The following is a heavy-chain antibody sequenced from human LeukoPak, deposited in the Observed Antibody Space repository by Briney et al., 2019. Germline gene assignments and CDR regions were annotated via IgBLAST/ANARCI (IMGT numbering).Heavy chain of an antibody. Sequence: ASVKVSCKASGYTFTSYAINWVRQAPGQNLEWMGWINTNSGNPIYAQGLTGRFVFSLDSSVSTAYLQITSLTAEDSAIYYCARGRPQLYFDYWGQGALVTVSS. J-gene: IGHJ4*02. V-gene: IGHV7-4-1*02. D-gene: IGHD6-13*01. CDR1: GYTFTSYA. CDR2: INTNSGNP. CDR3: ARGRPQLYFDY.